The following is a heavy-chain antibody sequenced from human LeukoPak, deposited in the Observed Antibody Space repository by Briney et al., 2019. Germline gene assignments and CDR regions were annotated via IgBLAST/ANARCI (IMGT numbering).Heavy chain of an antibody. CDR1: GGSFSGYY. D-gene: IGHD2-15*01. CDR3: ARELGYYAFDI. J-gene: IGHJ3*02. V-gene: IGHV4-34*01. CDR2: INHSGST. Sequence: PSETLSLTCAVYGGSFSGYYWSWIRQPPGKGLEWIGEINHSGSTNYNPSLKSRVTISVDTSKNQFSLKPSSVTAADTAVYYCARELGYYAFDIWGQGTMVTVSS.